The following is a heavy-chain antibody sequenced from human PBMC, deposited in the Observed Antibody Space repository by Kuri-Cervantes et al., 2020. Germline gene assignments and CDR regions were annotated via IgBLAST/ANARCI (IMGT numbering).Heavy chain of an antibody. CDR2: ISGSGGST. J-gene: IGHJ6*03. CDR3: AKGTTTSIAARLGYYYYMDV. D-gene: IGHD6-6*01. Sequence: GGSLRLSCAASGFTFSSYAMSWVRQAPGKGLEWVSAISGSGGSTYYADSVKGRFTISRDNSKNTLYLQMNSLRAEDTAVYYCAKGTTTSIAARLGYYYYMDVWGKGTTVTVSS. V-gene: IGHV3-23*01. CDR1: GFTFSSYA.